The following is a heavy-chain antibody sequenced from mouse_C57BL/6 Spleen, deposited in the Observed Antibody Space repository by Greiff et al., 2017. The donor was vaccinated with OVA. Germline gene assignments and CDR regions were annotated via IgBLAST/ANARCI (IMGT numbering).Heavy chain of an antibody. CDR3: ARHDYGSSYSWYFDV. CDR2: ISSGGSYT. V-gene: IGHV5-6*01. J-gene: IGHJ1*03. Sequence: EVMLVESGGDLVKPGGSLKLSCAASGFTFSSYGMSWVRQTPDQRLEWVATISSGGSYTYYPDSVKGRFTISRDNAKNTLYLQMSSLKSEDTAMYYCARHDYGSSYSWYFDVWGTGTTVTVSS. CDR1: GFTFSSYG. D-gene: IGHD1-1*01.